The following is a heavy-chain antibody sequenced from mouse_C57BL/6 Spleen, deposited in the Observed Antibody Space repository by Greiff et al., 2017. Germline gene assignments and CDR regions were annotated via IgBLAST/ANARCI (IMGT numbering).Heavy chain of an antibody. CDR1: GFTFSSYA. J-gene: IGHJ2*01. CDR2: ISDGGSYT. Sequence: EVKLMESGGGLVKPGGSLKLSCAASGFTFSSYAMSWVRQTPEKRLEWVATISDGGSYTYYPDNVKGRFTISRDNAKNNLYLQMSHLKSEDTAMYYCARGYYGSSLGYFDYWGQGTTLTVSS. V-gene: IGHV5-4*03. D-gene: IGHD1-1*01. CDR3: ARGYYGSSLGYFDY.